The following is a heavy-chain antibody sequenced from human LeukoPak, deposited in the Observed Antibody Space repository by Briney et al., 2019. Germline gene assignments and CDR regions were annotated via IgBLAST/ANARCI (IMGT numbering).Heavy chain of an antibody. V-gene: IGHV4-39*01. CDR1: SDSIYSSNYY. CDR3: ARAAYCGGDCYLFDY. J-gene: IGHJ4*02. CDR2: IYYSGST. Sequence: SETLSLTCTVSSDSIYSSNYYWGWIRQPPGKGLEWIGSIYYSGSTYYNSSLESRVTISVDTSKNQFSLKLSSLTAADTAVYYCARAAYCGGDCYLFDYWGQGTLVTVFS. D-gene: IGHD2-21*02.